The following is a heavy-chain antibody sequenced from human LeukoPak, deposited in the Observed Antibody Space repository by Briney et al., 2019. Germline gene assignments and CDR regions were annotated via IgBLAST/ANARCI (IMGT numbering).Heavy chain of an antibody. CDR2: IYYSGRT. CDR3: ASRYCGGDCYGRGDAVDI. V-gene: IGHV4-39*01. J-gene: IGHJ3*02. Sequence: PSETLSLTCTVSGGSISSSSYYWGWIRQPPGKGLEWIVTIYYSGRTYNNPSLKCRVTISIDKSKNQCSLKVSSVTAADTAVYYCASRYCGGDCYGRGDAVDIWGQGTMVTVSS. CDR1: GGSISSSSYY. D-gene: IGHD2-21*02.